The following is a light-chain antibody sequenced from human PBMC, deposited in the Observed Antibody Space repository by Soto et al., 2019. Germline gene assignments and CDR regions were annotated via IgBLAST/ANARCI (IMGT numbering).Light chain of an antibody. CDR3: KQYNSWFPFT. Sequence: ELGMTQSPATLSVSTGERATLSCRASQSVSTTLAWYQQNVGQAPRLLIIDAFTRASGIPARFSGSGSVTEFTLTISSLQSEDFATYYCKQYNSWFPFTFGGETKVQIK. J-gene: IGKJ4*02. CDR2: DAF. V-gene: IGKV3-15*01. CDR1: QSVSTT.